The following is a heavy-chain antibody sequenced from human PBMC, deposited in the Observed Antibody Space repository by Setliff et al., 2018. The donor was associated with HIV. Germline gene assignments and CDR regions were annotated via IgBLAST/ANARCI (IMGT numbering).Heavy chain of an antibody. V-gene: IGHV4-61*09. D-gene: IGHD1-26*01. CDR1: GGSISSGSHY. CDR3: ARDQGDTPSRGDI. J-gene: IGHJ3*02. Sequence: SETLSLTCTVSGGSISSGSHYWRWIRQPAGKGLEWIGHIYTSGFTNYNPSLKSRVTISIDTSRNQFSLNLKSVTAADTAVYYCARDQGDTPSRGDIWGQGTMVTVSS. CDR2: IYTSGFT.